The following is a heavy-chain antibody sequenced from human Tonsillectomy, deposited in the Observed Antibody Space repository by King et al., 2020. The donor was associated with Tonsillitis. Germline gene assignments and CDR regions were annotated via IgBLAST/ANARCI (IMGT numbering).Heavy chain of an antibody. J-gene: IGHJ6*03. CDR2: ISSAGNNQ. CDR1: GFTFSSND. V-gene: IGHV3-30*18. D-gene: IGHD2-21*01. CDR3: AKSAHSDLFTSSPTFEYFYYYMDV. Sequence: VQLVESGGGVVQPGRSLRLSCATSGFTFSSNDMHWVRQAPGKGLEWVAVISSAGNNQDYADSAKGRFTISRDNSKSTLYLQMNSLRAEDTAVYYCAKSAHSDLFTSSPTFEYFYYYMDVWGTGTTVIVSS.